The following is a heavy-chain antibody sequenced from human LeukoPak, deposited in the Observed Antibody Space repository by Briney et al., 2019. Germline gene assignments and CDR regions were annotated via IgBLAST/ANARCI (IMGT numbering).Heavy chain of an antibody. CDR3: ASIYAGGFDY. J-gene: IGHJ4*02. Sequence: PSETLSLTCTVSGGSISSGSYYWSWIRQPAGKGLEWIGRIYTSGSTNYNPSLKSRVTMSVDTSKNQFSLKLSAVTAADTSVYYCASIYAGGFDYWGQGTLVTVSS. V-gene: IGHV4-61*02. CDR1: GGSISSGSYY. D-gene: IGHD5/OR15-5a*01. CDR2: IYTSGST.